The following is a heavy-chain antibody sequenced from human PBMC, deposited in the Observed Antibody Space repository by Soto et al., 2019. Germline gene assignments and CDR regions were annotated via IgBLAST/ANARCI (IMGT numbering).Heavy chain of an antibody. Sequence: NPSETLSLTCAVYGGSFSGYYWSWIRQPPGKGLEWIGEINHSGSTNYNPSLKSRVTISVDTSKNQFSLKLSSVTAADTAVYYCARGPPRYFDWLISFDYWGQGTLVTVSS. D-gene: IGHD3-9*01. V-gene: IGHV4-34*01. CDR2: INHSGST. J-gene: IGHJ4*02. CDR1: GGSFSGYY. CDR3: ARGPPRYFDWLISFDY.